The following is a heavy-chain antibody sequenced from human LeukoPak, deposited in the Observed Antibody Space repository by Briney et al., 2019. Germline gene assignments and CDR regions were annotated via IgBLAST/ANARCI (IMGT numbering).Heavy chain of an antibody. CDR2: INHSGST. Sequence: PSETLSLTCAVYGGSFSGYYWSWIRQPPGKGLEWIGEINHSGSTNYNPSLESRVTISVDTSKNQFSLKLSSVTAADTAVYYCARHGRGRQWLVQVGGDTFDYWGQGTLVTVSS. CDR1: GGSFSGYY. J-gene: IGHJ4*02. V-gene: IGHV4-34*01. CDR3: ARHGRGRQWLVQVGGDTFDY. D-gene: IGHD6-19*01.